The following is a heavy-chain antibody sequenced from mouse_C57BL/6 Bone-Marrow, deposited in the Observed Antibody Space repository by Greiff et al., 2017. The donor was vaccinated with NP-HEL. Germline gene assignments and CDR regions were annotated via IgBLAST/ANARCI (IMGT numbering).Heavy chain of an antibody. D-gene: IGHD2-3*01. CDR1: GYTFTSYW. Sequence: QVQLKQPGAELVRPGSSVKLSCKASGYTFTSYWMHWVKQRPIQGLEWIGNIDPSDSETHYNQKFKDKATLTVDKSSSTAYMQLSSLTSEDSAVYYCARGGDDGYYVGYWGQGTLVTVSA. J-gene: IGHJ3*01. V-gene: IGHV1-52*01. CDR2: IDPSDSET. CDR3: ARGGDDGYYVGY.